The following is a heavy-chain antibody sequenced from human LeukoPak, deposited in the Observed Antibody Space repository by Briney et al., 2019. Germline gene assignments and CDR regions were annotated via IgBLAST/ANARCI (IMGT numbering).Heavy chain of an antibody. CDR2: IYYGGST. CDR1: GFIVKSNY. Sequence: SGGSLRLFCAASGFIVKSNYMSWVRQVPGKGLEWVSVIYYGGSTYHADSVKGRFTISRDSSRNTVYLQMNSLRAEDTAVYYCATDSAHYGGNSGLDYWGQGTLVTVSS. CDR3: ATDSAHYGGNSGLDY. V-gene: IGHV3-66*01. D-gene: IGHD4-23*01. J-gene: IGHJ4*02.